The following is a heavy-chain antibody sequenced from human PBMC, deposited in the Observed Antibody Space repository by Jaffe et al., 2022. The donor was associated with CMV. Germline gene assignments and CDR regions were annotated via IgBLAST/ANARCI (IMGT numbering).Heavy chain of an antibody. J-gene: IGHJ3*02. CDR3: ARSKTTDYYDSSGYYYVGYAFDI. V-gene: IGHV2-70*01. CDR2: IDWDDDK. D-gene: IGHD3-22*01. Sequence: QVTLRESGPALVKPTQTLTLTCTFSGFSLSTSGMCVSWIRQPPGKALEWLALIDWDDDKYYSTSLKTRLTISKDTSKNQVVLTMTNMDPVDTATYYCARSKTTDYYDSSGYYYVGYAFDIWGQGTMVTVSS. CDR1: GFSLSTSGMC.